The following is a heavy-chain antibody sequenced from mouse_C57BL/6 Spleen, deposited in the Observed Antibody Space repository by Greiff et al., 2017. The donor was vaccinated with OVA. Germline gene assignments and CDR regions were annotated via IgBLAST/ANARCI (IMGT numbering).Heavy chain of an antibody. V-gene: IGHV1-55*01. Sequence: QVQLKQPGAELVKPGASVKMSCKASGYTFTSYWITWVKQRPGQGLEWIGDIYPGSGSTNYNEKFKSKATLTVDTSSSTAYMQLSILTSEDSAVYCFACYYSNYWYFDVWGTGTTVTVSS. CDR2: IYPGSGST. CDR1: GYTFTSYW. D-gene: IGHD2-12*01. J-gene: IGHJ1*03. CDR3: ACYYSNYWYFDV.